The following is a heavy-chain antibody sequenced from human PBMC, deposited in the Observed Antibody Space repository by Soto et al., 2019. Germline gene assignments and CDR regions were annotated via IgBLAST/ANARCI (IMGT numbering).Heavy chain of an antibody. D-gene: IGHD6-13*01. CDR2: IYYSGST. CDR3: ARHLEEQQLVLYYYYGMDV. V-gene: IGHV4-39*01. Sequence: SETLSLTCTVSGGSIISSSYYWGWIRQPPGKGLGWIGSIYYSGSTYYNPSLKSRVTISVDTSKNQFSLKLSSVTAADTAVYYCARHLEEQQLVLYYYYGMDVWGQGTTVSVSS. J-gene: IGHJ6*02. CDR1: GGSIISSSYY.